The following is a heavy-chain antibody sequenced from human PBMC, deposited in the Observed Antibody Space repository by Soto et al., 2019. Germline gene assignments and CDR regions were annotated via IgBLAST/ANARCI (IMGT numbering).Heavy chain of an antibody. CDR1: GGSFSGYY. CDR3: AGPQLLSSPRLRLIKQN. J-gene: IGHJ4*02. D-gene: IGHD2-2*01. Sequence: SETLSLTCAVYGGSFSGYYWSWIRQPPGKGLEWIGEINHSGSTNYNPSLKSRVTISVDTSKNQFSLKLSSVTAADTAVYYCAGPQLLSSPRLRLIKQNWGQGTLVTVSS. CDR2: INHSGST. V-gene: IGHV4-34*01.